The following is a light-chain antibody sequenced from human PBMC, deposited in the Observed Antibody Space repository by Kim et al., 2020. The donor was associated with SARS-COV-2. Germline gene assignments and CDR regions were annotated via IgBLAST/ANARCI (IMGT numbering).Light chain of an antibody. CDR2: KAS. CDR3: QHYIRYPYT. Sequence: DIQMTQSPSTLSASVGDRVTITYRASQSISDWLAWYQQKPGKAPNLLIYKASSLESGVPSRFSASGSGTEFTLTINSLQPDDFATYYCQHYIRYPYTFGQGTKLEI. CDR1: QSISDW. J-gene: IGKJ2*01. V-gene: IGKV1-5*03.